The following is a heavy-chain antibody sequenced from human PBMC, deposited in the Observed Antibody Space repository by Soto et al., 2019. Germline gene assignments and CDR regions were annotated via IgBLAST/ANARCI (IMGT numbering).Heavy chain of an antibody. V-gene: IGHV5-51*01. CDR3: ARLGNFYDFWSGYYDYYYYGMDV. Sequence: GESLKISCKGSGYSFTSYWIGWVRQMPGKGLEWMGIIYPGDSDTRYSPSFQGQVTISADKSISTAYLQWSSLKASDTAMYYCARLGNFYDFWSGYYDYYYYGMDVWGQGTTVTVSS. CDR1: GYSFTSYW. J-gene: IGHJ6*02. CDR2: IYPGDSDT. D-gene: IGHD3-3*01.